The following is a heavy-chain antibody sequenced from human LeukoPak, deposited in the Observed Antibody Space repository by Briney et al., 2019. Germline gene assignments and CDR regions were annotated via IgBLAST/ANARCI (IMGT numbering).Heavy chain of an antibody. D-gene: IGHD2-15*01. CDR3: ARDSAFSSYSN. CDR1: GFTISNNH. CDR2: IYSDRST. V-gene: IGHV3-53*01. Sequence: GGSLRLSCIVSGFTISNNHMSWVRQAPGKGLEWVSIIYSDRSTYYPESVKGRFTISRDDSKNTLFLQMDSLRVEDTAIYYCARDSAFSSYSNWGQGALVTVSS. J-gene: IGHJ1*01.